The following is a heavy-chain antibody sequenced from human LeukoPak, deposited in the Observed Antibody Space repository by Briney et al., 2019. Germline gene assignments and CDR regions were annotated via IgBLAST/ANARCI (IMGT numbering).Heavy chain of an antibody. J-gene: IGHJ6*03. V-gene: IGHV4-61*10. Sequence: SSETLSLTCTVSGGSISSGSYYWSWIRQPAGKGLEWIGEINHSGSTNYNPSLKSRVTISVDTSKNQFSLKLSSVTAADTAVYYCARQRYYDFLLIYYYYMDVWGKGTTVTVSS. CDR1: GGSISSGSYY. CDR3: ARQRYYDFLLIYYYYMDV. D-gene: IGHD3-3*01. CDR2: INHSGST.